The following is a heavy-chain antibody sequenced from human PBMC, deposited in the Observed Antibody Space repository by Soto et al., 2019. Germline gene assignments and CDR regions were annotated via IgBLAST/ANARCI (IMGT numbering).Heavy chain of an antibody. V-gene: IGHV2-26*01. D-gene: IGHD5-12*01. Sequence: PTLVNPTETLTLTCTVSGFSLSNARMGVTWIRQPPGKALEWLARIFSNDEKSYSTSLKSRLTISKDPSKSQVVLIMTNMDPVDTATYYCARSLRWLPPDFCGQGTLVTVSS. CDR3: ARSLRWLPPDF. J-gene: IGHJ4*02. CDR1: GFSLSNARMG. CDR2: IFSNDEK.